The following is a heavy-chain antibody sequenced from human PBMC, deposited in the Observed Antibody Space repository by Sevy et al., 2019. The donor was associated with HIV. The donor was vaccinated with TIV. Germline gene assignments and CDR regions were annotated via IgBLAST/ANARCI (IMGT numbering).Heavy chain of an antibody. J-gene: IGHJ4*02. CDR1: GFTFSSFW. Sequence: GGSLRLSCAASGFTFSSFWMTWVRQAPGKGLEWVASINQDGSEIHYVDSVKGRFSISRDNAKNSLNLQMNSLRAEDTAVYYCARALYAYSSYWGQGTLVTVSS. CDR2: INQDGSEI. D-gene: IGHD4-4*01. V-gene: IGHV3-7*01. CDR3: ARALYAYSSY.